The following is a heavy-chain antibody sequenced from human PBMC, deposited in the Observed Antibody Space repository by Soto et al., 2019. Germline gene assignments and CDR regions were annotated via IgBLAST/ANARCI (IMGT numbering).Heavy chain of an antibody. V-gene: IGHV3-23*01. J-gene: IGHJ1*01. D-gene: IGHD3-22*01. CDR1: GFTFSSYA. Sequence: GGSLRLSCAASGFTFSSYAMSWVRQAPGKGLEWVSAISGSGGSTYYADSVKGRFTISRDNSKNTLYLQMNSLGAEDTAVYYCAKDPGDYYYDSSGYYSYFQPWGQGPLFPFSS. CDR3: AKDPGDYYYDSSGYYSYFQP. CDR2: ISGSGGST.